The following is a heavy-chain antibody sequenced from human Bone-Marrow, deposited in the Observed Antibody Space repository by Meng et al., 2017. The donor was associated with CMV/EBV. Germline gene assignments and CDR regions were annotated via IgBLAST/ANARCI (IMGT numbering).Heavy chain of an antibody. CDR2: IYYSGST. J-gene: IGHJ4*02. Sequence: SETLSLTCTVSGGSISSSSYYWGWIRQPPGKGLEWIGSIYYSGSTYYNPSLKSRVTISVDTSKNQFSLNLSSVTAADTAVYYCALFDYDFWSGYENWGQRTLVTVSS. V-gene: IGHV4-39*07. D-gene: IGHD3-3*01. CDR1: GGSISSSSYY. CDR3: ALFDYDFWSGYEN.